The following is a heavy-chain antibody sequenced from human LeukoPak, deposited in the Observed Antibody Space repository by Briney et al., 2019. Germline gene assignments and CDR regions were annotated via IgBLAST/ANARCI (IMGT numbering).Heavy chain of an antibody. CDR3: ARGLVAATHYFDY. CDR2: IYYSGST. J-gene: IGHJ4*02. D-gene: IGHD2-15*01. Sequence: SETPSLTCTVSGGSISSYYWSWIWQPPGKGLEWIGYIYYSGSTNYNPSLKSRVTISVDTSKNQFSLKLSSVTAADTAVYYCARGLVAATHYFDYWGQGTLVTVSS. V-gene: IGHV4-59*01. CDR1: GGSISSYY.